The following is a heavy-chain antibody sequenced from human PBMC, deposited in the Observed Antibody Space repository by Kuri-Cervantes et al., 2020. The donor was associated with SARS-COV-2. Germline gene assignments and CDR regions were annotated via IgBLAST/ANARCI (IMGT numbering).Heavy chain of an antibody. D-gene: IGHD2-2*01. CDR3: AKVWEDIVVVPAFDI. CDR1: GFTFSDYG. CDR2: IQHDGSNK. V-gene: IGHV3-30*02. J-gene: IGHJ3*02. Sequence: GESLKISCAASGFTFSDYGMQWVRQAPGKGLEWVTFIQHDGSNKYYADSVKGQFTISRDNSKNTLYLQMNSLRAEDTAVYYCAKVWEDIVVVPAFDIWGQGTMVTVSS.